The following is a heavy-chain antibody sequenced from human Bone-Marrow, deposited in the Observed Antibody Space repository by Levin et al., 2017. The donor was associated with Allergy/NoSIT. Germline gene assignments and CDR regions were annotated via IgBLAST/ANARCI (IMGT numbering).Heavy chain of an antibody. CDR2: IWYDGSNK. CDR3: ARDRGIAVAGGYYYYYGMDV. J-gene: IGHJ6*02. V-gene: IGHV3-33*01. D-gene: IGHD6-19*01. CDR1: GFTFSSYG. Sequence: GGSLRLSCAASGFTFSSYGMHWVRQAPGKGLEWVAVIWYDGSNKYYADSVKGRFTISRDNSKNTLYLQMNSLRAEDTAVYYCARDRGIAVAGGYYYYYGMDVWGQGTTVTVSS.